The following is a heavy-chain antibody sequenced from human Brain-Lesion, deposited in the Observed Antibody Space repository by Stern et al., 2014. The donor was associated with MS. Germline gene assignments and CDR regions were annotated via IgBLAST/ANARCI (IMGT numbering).Heavy chain of an antibody. V-gene: IGHV3-74*02. Sequence: EVQLVESGGGLVQPGGSLRLSCAASGFTFSNSWMHWVRQAPGKGLVWVSRINRDGSTTTYADSVKGLFTISRDNAKNTLYLQMSSLRAEDTAVYYCTILSGPYDHWGQGTLVTVSS. CDR3: TILSGPYDH. J-gene: IGHJ4*02. D-gene: IGHD3-10*01. CDR2: INRDGSTT. CDR1: GFTFSNSW.